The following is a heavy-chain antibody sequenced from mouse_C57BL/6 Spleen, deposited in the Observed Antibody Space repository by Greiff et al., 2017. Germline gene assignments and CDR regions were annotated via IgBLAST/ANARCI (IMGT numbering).Heavy chain of an antibody. CDR2: IDPENGDT. CDR1: GFNIKDDY. Sequence: VQLQQSGAELVRPGASVKLSCTASGFNIKDDYMHWVKQRPEQGLEWIGWIDPENGDTEYASKFQGKATITADTSSNTAYLQLSSLTSEDTAVYYCTNSSGSFAYWGQGTLGTVSA. J-gene: IGHJ3*01. V-gene: IGHV14-4*01. CDR3: TNSSGSFAY. D-gene: IGHD3-2*02.